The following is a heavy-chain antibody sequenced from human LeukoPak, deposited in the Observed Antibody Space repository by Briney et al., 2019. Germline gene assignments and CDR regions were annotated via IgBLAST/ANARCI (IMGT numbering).Heavy chain of an antibody. J-gene: IGHJ4*02. CDR1: GYTFTAYN. V-gene: IGHV1-8*01. CDR3: ARQWVTEEIDY. CDR2: MNPNSGNT. Sequence: ASVKVSCKASGYTFTAYNINWVRQATGQGLEWMGWMNPNSGNTGYAQKFQGRVTMTRNTSINTAYMELSSLRSEDTAVYYCARQWVTEEIDYWGQGTLVTVSS. D-gene: IGHD1-14*01.